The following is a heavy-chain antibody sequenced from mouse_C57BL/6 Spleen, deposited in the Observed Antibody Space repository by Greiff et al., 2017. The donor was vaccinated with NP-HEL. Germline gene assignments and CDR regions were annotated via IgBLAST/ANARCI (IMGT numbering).Heavy chain of an antibody. J-gene: IGHJ4*01. D-gene: IGHD2-5*01. V-gene: IGHV2-2*01. CDR2: IWSGGST. CDR3: AKKGNYSNYEGAMDY. CDR1: GFSLTSYG. Sequence: VQLQQSGPGLVQPSQSLSITCTVSGFSLTSYGVHWVRQSPGKGLEWLGVIWSGGSTDYNAAFISRLSISKDNSKSQVFFKMNSLQADETAIYYCAKKGNYSNYEGAMDYWGQGTSVTVSS.